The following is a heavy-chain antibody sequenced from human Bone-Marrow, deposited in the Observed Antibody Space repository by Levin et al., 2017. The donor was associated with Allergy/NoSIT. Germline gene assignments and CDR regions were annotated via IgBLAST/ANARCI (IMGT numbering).Heavy chain of an antibody. CDR3: ARVPGGYCSGGTCYSFHMDV. CDR1: GYTFTSYG. V-gene: IGHV1-18*01. CDR2: ISADNGDT. Sequence: ASVKVSCKSSGYTFTSYGISWVRQAPGQGLEWVGWISADNGDTNFAQKLQGRITLTTDTSTSTAYMELRSLRFDDTAVYYCARVPGGYCSGGTCYSFHMDVWGKGTTVTVSS. J-gene: IGHJ6*03. D-gene: IGHD2-15*01.